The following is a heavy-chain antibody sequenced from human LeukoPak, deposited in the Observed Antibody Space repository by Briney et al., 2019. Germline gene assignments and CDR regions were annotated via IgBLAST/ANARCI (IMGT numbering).Heavy chain of an antibody. CDR2: IIPILGIT. CDR1: GGTFSSYT. V-gene: IGHV1-69*02. Sequence: ASVKVSCKASGGTFSSYTISWVRQAPGQGLEWMGRIIPILGITNYAQKFQGRVTITADKSTSTAYMELSSLRSEETAVYYCAGGGNCSSTSCYRYWGQGTLVTVSS. D-gene: IGHD2-2*01. CDR3: AGGGNCSSTSCYRY. J-gene: IGHJ4*02.